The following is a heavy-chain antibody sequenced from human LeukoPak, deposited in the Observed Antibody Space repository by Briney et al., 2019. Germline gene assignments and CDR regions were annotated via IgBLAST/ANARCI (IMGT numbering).Heavy chain of an antibody. Sequence: GGSLRLSCAASGFSFSSNWMSWVRQAPGKGLEWVASIKEDGTDKNYVDSVKGRFTTSRDNAKNSLYLQMNSLRAEDSAVYYCARASGPGTRDYWGQGTLVTVSS. D-gene: IGHD1-26*01. CDR2: IKEDGTDK. CDR3: ARASGPGTRDY. J-gene: IGHJ4*02. CDR1: GFSFSSNW. V-gene: IGHV3-7*05.